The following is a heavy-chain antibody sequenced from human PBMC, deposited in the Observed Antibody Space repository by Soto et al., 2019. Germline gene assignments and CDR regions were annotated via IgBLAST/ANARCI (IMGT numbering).Heavy chain of an antibody. Sequence: PGGSLRLSCAASGFTFSSYWMSWVRQAPGKGLEWVANIKQDGSEKYYVDSVKGRFTIPRDNAKNSLYLQMNSLRAEDTAVYYCATVLNYYDSSPFDYWGQGTLVTVSS. CDR3: ATVLNYYDSSPFDY. CDR2: IKQDGSEK. D-gene: IGHD3-22*01. V-gene: IGHV3-7*01. J-gene: IGHJ4*02. CDR1: GFTFSSYW.